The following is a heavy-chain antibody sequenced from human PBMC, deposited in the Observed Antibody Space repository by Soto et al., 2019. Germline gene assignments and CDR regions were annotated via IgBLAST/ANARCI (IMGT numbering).Heavy chain of an antibody. V-gene: IGHV1-69*13. CDR1: GGTFSSYA. CDR3: ARGALYGSGAYSGIDY. Sequence: ASVKVSCKASGGTFSSYAISWVRQAPGQGLEWMGGIIPIFGTANYAQKFQGRVTITADESTSTAYMELSSLRSEDTAVYYCARGALYGSGAYSGIDYWGQGTLVTVSS. D-gene: IGHD3-10*01. J-gene: IGHJ4*02. CDR2: IIPIFGTA.